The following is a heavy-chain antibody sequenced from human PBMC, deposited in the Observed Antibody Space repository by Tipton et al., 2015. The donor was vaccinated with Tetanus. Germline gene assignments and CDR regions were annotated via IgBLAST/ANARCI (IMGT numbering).Heavy chain of an antibody. J-gene: IGHJ3*01. Sequence: SLRLSCAASGFTFSSYWMTWIRQVPGKGLEWVANIKRDGTEKNYVDSVRGRFTISRDNAKNSLFLQMDGLRGDDTAVYYCAREGQWLGSDAFDVWGRGTMVTVSS. D-gene: IGHD6-19*01. V-gene: IGHV3-7*01. CDR1: GFTFSSYW. CDR3: AREGQWLGSDAFDV. CDR2: IKRDGTEK.